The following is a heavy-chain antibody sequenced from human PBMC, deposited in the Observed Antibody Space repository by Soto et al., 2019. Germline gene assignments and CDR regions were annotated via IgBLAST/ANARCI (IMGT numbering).Heavy chain of an antibody. Sequence: GGSLRLSCAASGFTYTMYSMNWVRHAPGKGLEWVSSISSTTNYIYYGDSMKGRFTISRDNAKNSLYLEMNSLRAEDTAVYYCARESEDLTSNFDYWGQGTLVTVSS. J-gene: IGHJ4*02. V-gene: IGHV3-21*06. CDR1: GFTYTMYS. CDR3: ARESEDLTSNFDY. CDR2: ISSTTNYI.